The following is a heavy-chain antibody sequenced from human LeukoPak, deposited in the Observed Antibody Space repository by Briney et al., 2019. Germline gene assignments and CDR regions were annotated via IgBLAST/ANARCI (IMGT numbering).Heavy chain of an antibody. CDR3: ARGARWAYYFDY. J-gene: IGHJ4*02. Sequence: GGSLRLSCAASGFTFSGYWMHWVRQVPGKGLERVSSISSSSSYIYYADSVKGRFTISRDNAKNSLYLQMNNLRAEDSAIYYCARGARWAYYFDYWGQGSLVTVSS. CDR2: ISSSSSYI. CDR1: GFTFSGYW. V-gene: IGHV3-21*04. D-gene: IGHD4-23*01.